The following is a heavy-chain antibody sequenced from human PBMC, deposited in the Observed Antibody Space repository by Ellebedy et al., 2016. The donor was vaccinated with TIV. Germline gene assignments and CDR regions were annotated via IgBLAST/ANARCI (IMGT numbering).Heavy chain of an antibody. CDR3: ARGRDLPYWYFDL. CDR1: GGSISSYY. CDR2: IYYSGST. V-gene: IGHV4-59*08. Sequence: SETLSLTCTVSGGSISSYYWSWIRQPPGKGREWIGYIYYSGSTNYNPSLKSRVTISVDTSKNQFSRKLSSVTAADTAVYYCARGRDLPYWYFDLWGRGTLVTVSS. J-gene: IGHJ2*01.